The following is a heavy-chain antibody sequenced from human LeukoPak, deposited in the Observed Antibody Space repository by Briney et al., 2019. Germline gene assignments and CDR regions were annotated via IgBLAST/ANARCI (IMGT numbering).Heavy chain of an antibody. J-gene: IGHJ6*04. CDR2: IIPIFGTA. Sequence: GASVKVSCKASGGTFSSYAISWVRQAPGQGLEWMGGIIPIFGTANYAQKFQGRVTITADESTSTAYMELSSLRSEDTAVYYCARGAPDCSSTSCPYYYYYGMDVWGKGTTVTVSP. V-gene: IGHV1-69*13. CDR3: ARGAPDCSSTSCPYYYYYGMDV. D-gene: IGHD2-2*01. CDR1: GGTFSSYA.